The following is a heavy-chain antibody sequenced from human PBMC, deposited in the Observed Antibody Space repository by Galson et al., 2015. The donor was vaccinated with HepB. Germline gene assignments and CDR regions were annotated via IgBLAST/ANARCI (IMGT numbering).Heavy chain of an antibody. V-gene: IGHV4-39*01. Sequence: ETLSLTCTVSGGSISSSSYYWGWIRQPPGKGLEWIGSIYYSGSTYYNPSLKSRVTISVDTSKNQFSLKLSSVTAADTAVYYCARLYVWGSYRTLHFDYWGQGTLVTVSS. CDR2: IYYSGST. CDR3: ARLYVWGSYRTLHFDY. J-gene: IGHJ4*02. D-gene: IGHD3-16*02. CDR1: GGSISSSSYY.